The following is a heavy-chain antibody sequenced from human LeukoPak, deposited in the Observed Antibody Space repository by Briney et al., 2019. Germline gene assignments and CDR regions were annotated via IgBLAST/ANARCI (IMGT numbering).Heavy chain of an antibody. Sequence: ASVKVSCKASGYTFTNYAINWVRQAPGQGLEWMGWINTNTGNPTYAQGFTGRFVFSLDTFVSTAYPQISSLKADDTAVYYCARVPFVVMGVTGNWFDPWGQGTLVTVSS. D-gene: IGHD2-8*01. CDR2: INTNTGNP. CDR1: GYTFTNYA. CDR3: ARVPFVVMGVTGNWFDP. J-gene: IGHJ5*02. V-gene: IGHV7-4-1*02.